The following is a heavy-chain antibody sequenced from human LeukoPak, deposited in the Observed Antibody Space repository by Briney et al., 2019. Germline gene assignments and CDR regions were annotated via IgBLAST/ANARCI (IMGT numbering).Heavy chain of an antibody. CDR1: GDTFSNYA. D-gene: IGHD1-26*01. J-gene: IGHJ4*02. CDR2: IIPIFGTA. V-gene: IGHV1-69*13. CDR3: ARERRGGSYFTEKRLDH. Sequence: GASVKVSCKASGDTFSNYAISWVRQAPGQGLEWMGAIIPIFGTANYAQKFRGRVTITADESTGTAYMELSSLRSEDTAVYYCARERRGGSYFTEKRLDHWGQGTLVAVSS.